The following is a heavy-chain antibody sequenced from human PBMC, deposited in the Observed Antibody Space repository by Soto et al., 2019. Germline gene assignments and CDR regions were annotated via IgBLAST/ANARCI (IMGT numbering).Heavy chain of an antibody. CDR2: IYSGGST. D-gene: IGHD4-17*01. CDR1: GFTVSSNY. Sequence: GGSLRLSCAASGFTVSSNYMSWVRQAPGKGLEWVSVIYSGGSTYYADSVKGRFTISRDNSKNTLYPQMNSLRAEDTAVYYCARDGLYGDYVGYWGQGTLVTVSS. J-gene: IGHJ4*02. V-gene: IGHV3-53*01. CDR3: ARDGLYGDYVGY.